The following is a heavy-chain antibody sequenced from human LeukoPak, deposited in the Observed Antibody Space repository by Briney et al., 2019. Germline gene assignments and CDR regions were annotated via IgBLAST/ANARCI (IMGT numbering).Heavy chain of an antibody. CDR1: GGSISSYY. D-gene: IGHD6-13*01. Sequence: SSETLSLTCTVSGGSISSYYWSWIRQPPGKGLEWIGYIYYSGSTNYNPSLKSRVTISVDTSKNQFSLKLNSVTAADTAVYYCARLDDRAARIAVGRSSTWSSRRGFDYWGQGTLVTVSS. CDR3: ARLDDRAARIAVGRSSTWSSRRGFDY. CDR2: IYYSGST. V-gene: IGHV4-59*08. J-gene: IGHJ4*02.